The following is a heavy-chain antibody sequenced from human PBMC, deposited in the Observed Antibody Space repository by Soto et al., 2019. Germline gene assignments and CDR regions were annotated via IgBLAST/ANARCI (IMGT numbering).Heavy chain of an antibody. V-gene: IGHV3-11*05. CDR3: ARGRGAAADYFDF. D-gene: IGHD2-2*01. CDR2: IKSDNSHT. J-gene: IGHJ4*02. CDR1: GITFSDYY. Sequence: QVQLVESGGGLVQPGGSLRLSYAVSGITFSDYYMTWIRQAPGKGLEWVSYIKSDNSHTNYADSVKGRFTISRDNAKNSLFLQMNSLRAEDTAVYYCARGRGAAADYFDFWGQGTMVTVSS.